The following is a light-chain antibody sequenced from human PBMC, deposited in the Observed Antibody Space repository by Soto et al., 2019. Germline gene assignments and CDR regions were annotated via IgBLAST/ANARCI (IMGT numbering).Light chain of an antibody. CDR1: QSVSSSY. CDR3: QQYGSSPVT. Sequence: EILLTQSPGTLSLSPGERATLSCRASQSVSSSYLAWYQQKPGRAPRLLIYVASSRATGIPDRFSGSGSGTDFTLTISRLEPEDFAVYYCQQYGSSPVTFGQGTKVDIK. CDR2: VAS. J-gene: IGKJ1*01. V-gene: IGKV3-20*01.